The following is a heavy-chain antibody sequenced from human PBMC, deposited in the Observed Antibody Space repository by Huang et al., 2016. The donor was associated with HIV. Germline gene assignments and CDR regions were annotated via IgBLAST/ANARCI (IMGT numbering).Heavy chain of an antibody. Sequence: VESGGRLVQPGGSIRLSCVGSTFRFGAYWMSWVRQSPGKGLEWVANNKQDESEKYYVDSVKGRFNISRDNAKKVLFLEMNNVRVEDTATYYCATKTAAMDIWGQGTTVTVSP. CDR1: TFRFGAYW. CDR3: ATKTAAMDI. J-gene: IGHJ6*01. D-gene: IGHD1-7*01. CDR2: NKQDESEK. V-gene: IGHV3-7*01.